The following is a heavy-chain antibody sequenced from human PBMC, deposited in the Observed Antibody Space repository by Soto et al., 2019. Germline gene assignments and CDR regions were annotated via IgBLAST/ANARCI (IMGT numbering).Heavy chain of an antibody. CDR2: ISPKSTYR. D-gene: IGHD2-21*01. Sequence: GGSLRLSCPTSGFPFSDYYMSWIRQAPGKGLEWLSHISPKSTYRNYTDSVKGRFTIPRDNTKSSLFLQMNSPGVEDTAVYYCVRGGGGGLFEHWGQGVLVTVSS. CDR3: VRGGGGGLFEH. CDR1: GFPFSDYY. V-gene: IGHV3-11*06. J-gene: IGHJ4*02.